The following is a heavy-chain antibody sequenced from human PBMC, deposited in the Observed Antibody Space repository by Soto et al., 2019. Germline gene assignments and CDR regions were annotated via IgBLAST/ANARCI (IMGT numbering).Heavy chain of an antibody. D-gene: IGHD5-12*01. J-gene: IGHJ4*02. Sequence: GESLKISCQGSGFSFTSYWITWVRQVPGRGLEWMARIDPSDSSTNYSPSFRGHVSISADRSINTAYLQWSSLKASDTAIYYCARGVKMATPHRYCFDNWGQGTLVTVSS. V-gene: IGHV5-10-1*01. CDR3: ARGVKMATPHRYCFDN. CDR1: GFSFTSYW. CDR2: IDPSDSST.